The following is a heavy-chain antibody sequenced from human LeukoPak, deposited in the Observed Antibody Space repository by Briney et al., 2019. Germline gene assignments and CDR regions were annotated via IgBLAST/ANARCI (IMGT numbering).Heavy chain of an antibody. V-gene: IGHV4-4*07. D-gene: IGHD4-23*01. CDR2: IYTSGST. Sequence: PSETLSLTCTVSGGSISSYSWSWIRQPAGKGLEWIGRIYTSGSTNYNPSLTSRVTMSVDTSKYQFSLTLSSVTAADTAVYYCARLHYGGNYGYYYYYMDVWGKGTTVTISS. J-gene: IGHJ6*03. CDR1: GGSISSYS. CDR3: ARLHYGGNYGYYYYYMDV.